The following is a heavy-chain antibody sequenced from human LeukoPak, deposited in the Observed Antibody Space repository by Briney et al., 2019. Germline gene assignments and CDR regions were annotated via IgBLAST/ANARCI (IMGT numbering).Heavy chain of an antibody. CDR2: IRYEVTGK. CDR3: ARVDPNTVTTLLHFDY. Sequence: PGGSLRLSCAASGFTFSYYGVLWVRQAPGKGLEWVAFIRYEVTGKFYADSVKGRFTISRDNAKNSLDLQMNSLRAEDTAVYYCARVDPNTVTTLLHFDYWGQGTLVTVSS. V-gene: IGHV3-30*02. CDR1: GFTFSYYG. J-gene: IGHJ4*02. D-gene: IGHD4-17*01.